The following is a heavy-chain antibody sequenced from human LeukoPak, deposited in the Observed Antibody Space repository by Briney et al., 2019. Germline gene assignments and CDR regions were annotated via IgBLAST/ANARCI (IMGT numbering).Heavy chain of an antibody. Sequence: GGSLRLSCSASGFNVSSNYMSWVRQAPGKGLEWVSVMYSGGSTYYADSVKGRFIFSRDNSKNTLYLQMNSLRAEDTALYYCARVQAHNWFDPWGQGTLVTVSS. CDR3: ARVQAHNWFDP. CDR2: MYSGGST. V-gene: IGHV3-66*01. J-gene: IGHJ5*02. CDR1: GFNVSSNY.